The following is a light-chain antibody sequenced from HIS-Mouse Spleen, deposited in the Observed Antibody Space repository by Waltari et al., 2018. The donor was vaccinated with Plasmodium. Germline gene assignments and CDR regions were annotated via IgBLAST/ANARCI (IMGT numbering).Light chain of an antibody. CDR3: QQYNSYSGLT. V-gene: IGKV1-5*03. J-gene: IGKJ4*01. CDR1: QSISSW. CDR2: KAS. Sequence: DIQMTPSPSTLSASVGDRVTITCRASQSISSWLAWYQQKPGKAPKLLIYKASSLESGVPSRFSGSGSGTEFTLTISSLQPDDFATYYCQQYNSYSGLTFGGGTKVEIK.